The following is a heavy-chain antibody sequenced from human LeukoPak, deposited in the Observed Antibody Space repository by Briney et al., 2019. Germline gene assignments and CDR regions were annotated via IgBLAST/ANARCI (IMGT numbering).Heavy chain of an antibody. D-gene: IGHD3-10*01. V-gene: IGHV3-21*01. J-gene: IGHJ4*02. CDR1: GFTFSTYW. Sequence: PGGSLRLSCAASGFTFSTYWMHWVRQAPGKGLEWVSSISSSSSYIYYADSVRGRFTISRDNAKNSLYLQMNSLRAEDTAVYYCARAGITMVRGVHNFDYWGQGTLVTVSS. CDR3: ARAGITMVRGVHNFDY. CDR2: ISSSSSYI.